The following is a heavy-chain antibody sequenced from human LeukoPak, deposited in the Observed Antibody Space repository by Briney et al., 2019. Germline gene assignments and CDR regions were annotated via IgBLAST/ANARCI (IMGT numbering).Heavy chain of an antibody. CDR2: IYYSGTT. V-gene: IGHV4-39*01. D-gene: IGHD3-10*01. J-gene: IGHJ6*03. CDR3: ARQNADYYYYYMDV. CDR1: GGSISSSNSY. Sequence: SETLSLTCAVSGGSISSSNSYWGWVRQPPRKGLEWIGTIYYSGTTYYKSSLESRLTISVDTSKNRFSLKLTSATAADTGIYYCARQNADYYYYYMDVWGRGTTITVSS.